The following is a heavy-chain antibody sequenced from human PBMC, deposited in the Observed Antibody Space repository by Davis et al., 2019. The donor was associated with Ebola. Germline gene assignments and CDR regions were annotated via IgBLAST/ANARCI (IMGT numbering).Heavy chain of an antibody. Sequence: AASLKISCTSSGYSITSYSISCLRQMPGKGLERMASMYPSDSYTNYSPSFQGHVTISADKSISTAYLQWSSLKASDTAMYYCARHVRELNYGDVSGQGTLVTVSS. V-gene: IGHV5-10-1*01. CDR2: MYPSDSYT. J-gene: IGHJ4*02. CDR1: GYSITSYS. CDR3: ARHVRELNYGDV. D-gene: IGHD1-26*01.